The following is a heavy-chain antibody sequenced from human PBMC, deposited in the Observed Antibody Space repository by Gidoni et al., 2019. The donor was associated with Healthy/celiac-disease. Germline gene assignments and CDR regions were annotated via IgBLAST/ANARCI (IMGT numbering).Heavy chain of an antibody. CDR3: TRQSSIVGAKLEDY. D-gene: IGHD1-26*01. Sequence: EVQLVESGGGLVQPGGSLKLSCAASGFHFGGSAMHWVRQASGKGLEWVGRIRSKANSYTTAYAASVKGRFTISRDDSKNTAYLQMNSLKTEDTAVYYCTRQSSIVGAKLEDYWGQGTLVTVSS. J-gene: IGHJ4*02. CDR1: GFHFGGSA. CDR2: IRSKANSYTT. V-gene: IGHV3-73*01.